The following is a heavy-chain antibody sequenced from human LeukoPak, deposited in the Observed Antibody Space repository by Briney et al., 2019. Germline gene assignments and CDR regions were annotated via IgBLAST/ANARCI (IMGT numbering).Heavy chain of an antibody. D-gene: IGHD1-26*01. J-gene: IGHJ4*02. CDR3: ARGYSQFDS. CDR2: IWYDGSNK. CDR1: GFTFSSYG. Sequence: GGSLRLSCAASGFTFSSYGMHWVRQAPGKGLEWVAVIWYDGSNKYYADSVKGRFTISRDNSKNTLYLQMNSLRAEDTAMYYCARGYSQFDSWGQGTLVTVSS. V-gene: IGHV3-33*01.